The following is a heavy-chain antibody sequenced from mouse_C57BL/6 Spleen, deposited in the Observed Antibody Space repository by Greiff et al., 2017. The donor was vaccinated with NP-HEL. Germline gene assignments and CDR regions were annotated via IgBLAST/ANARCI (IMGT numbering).Heavy chain of an antibody. D-gene: IGHD1-1*01. J-gene: IGHJ3*01. Sequence: EVQRVESGGGLVKPGGSLKLSCAASGFTFSDYGMHWVRQAPEKGLEWVAYISSGSSTIYYADTVKGRFTISRDNAKNTLFLERTSLRSEDTAMYYCARRDYGKACAYWGQGTLVTVSA. CDR2: ISSGSSTI. V-gene: IGHV5-17*01. CDR3: ARRDYGKACAY. CDR1: GFTFSDYG.